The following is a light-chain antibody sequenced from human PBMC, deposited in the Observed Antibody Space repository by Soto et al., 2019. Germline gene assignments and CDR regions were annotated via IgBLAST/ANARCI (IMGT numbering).Light chain of an antibody. Sequence: DIQMTQSPSTLSAPVGDTVNITCRARESISMWLAWYQQKPGKAPNLLIKKSSSLQREVPSRFSGSGSGTEFTLTITSLQPDDFGVYYCQQYKGSSTFGQGTKV. CDR2: KSS. CDR1: ESISMW. CDR3: QQYKGSST. V-gene: IGKV1-5*03. J-gene: IGKJ1*01.